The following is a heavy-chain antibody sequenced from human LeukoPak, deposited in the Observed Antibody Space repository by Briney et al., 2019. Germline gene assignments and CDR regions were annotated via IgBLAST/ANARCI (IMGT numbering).Heavy chain of an antibody. V-gene: IGHV1-2*02. J-gene: IGHJ4*02. Sequence: ASVKVSCKPSGYTFTGYYMHWVRQAPGQRLEWLGWINPNSGGANCAQTFQDRVTMTTDTSISTAYMELSRLRSDDTAVYYCARGPHPYYYDGSTYFEYWGQGTLVTVSS. CDR1: GYTFTGYY. CDR3: ARGPHPYYYDGSTYFEY. CDR2: INPNSGGA. D-gene: IGHD3-22*01.